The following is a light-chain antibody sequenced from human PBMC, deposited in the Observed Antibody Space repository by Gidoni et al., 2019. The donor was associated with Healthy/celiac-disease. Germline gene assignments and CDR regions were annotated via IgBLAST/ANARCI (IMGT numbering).Light chain of an antibody. J-gene: IGLJ1*01. CDR1: SSDVGDYDF. Sequence: QSALTQPASVSGSPGQSITISCTGSSSDVGDYDFVSWYQQHPGKVPKLIVYDVNNRPSGVSNRFSGSKSGNTASLTISGLQAEDEADYYCSSYTSISTQVVGTGTKVTVL. CDR3: SSYTSISTQV. CDR2: DVN. V-gene: IGLV2-14*03.